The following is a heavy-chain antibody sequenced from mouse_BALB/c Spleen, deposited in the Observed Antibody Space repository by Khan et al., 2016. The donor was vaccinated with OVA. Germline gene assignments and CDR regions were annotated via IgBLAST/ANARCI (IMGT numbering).Heavy chain of an antibody. CDR1: GYTFTSYW. J-gene: IGHJ4*01. CDR2: IATGSGSN. V-gene: IGHV1S41*01. D-gene: IGHD2-12*01. Sequence: DLVKPGDSVKLSCKASGYTFTSYWINWIKQRPGQGLEWIGRIATGSGSNYYNEMFKGKATLTVDTSSTTAYIQVRSLSSEDTAVYFFVRSAFFVSFLSSIDYWGQGTSFTVSS. CDR3: VRSAFFVSFLSSIDY.